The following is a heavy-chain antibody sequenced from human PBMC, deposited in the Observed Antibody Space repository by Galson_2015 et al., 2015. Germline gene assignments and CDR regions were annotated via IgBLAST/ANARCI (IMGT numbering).Heavy chain of an antibody. Sequence: SLRLSCAASGVTFSSYWMSWVRQAPGKGLEWVANIKQDGNEKNYVGSVKGRFTISRDNAKNSLDLQMNSLRAEDTAIYYCARYCSSISCYVFDYWGQGTLVTVSS. V-gene: IGHV3-7*01. CDR3: ARYCSSISCYVFDY. CDR1: GVTFSSYW. J-gene: IGHJ4*02. CDR2: IKQDGNEK. D-gene: IGHD2-2*01.